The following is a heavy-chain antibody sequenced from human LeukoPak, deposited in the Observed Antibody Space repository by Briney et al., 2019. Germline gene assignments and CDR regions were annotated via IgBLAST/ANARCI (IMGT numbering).Heavy chain of an antibody. CDR3: ASETSYDILTGYYGTDY. CDR2: IYYSGST. D-gene: IGHD3-9*01. V-gene: IGHV4-39*01. J-gene: IGHJ4*02. CDR1: GVSISSSSYY. Sequence: SETLSLTCTVSGVSISSSSYYWGWIRQPPGKGLEWIGSIYYSGSTYCNPSLKSRVTISVDTSKNQFSLKLSSVTAADTAVYYCASETSYDILTGYYGTDYWGQGTLVTVSS.